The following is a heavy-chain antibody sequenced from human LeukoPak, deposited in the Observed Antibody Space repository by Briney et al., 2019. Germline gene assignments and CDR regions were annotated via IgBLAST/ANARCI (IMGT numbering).Heavy chain of an antibody. CDR2: ISGSGGST. J-gene: IGHJ4*02. CDR1: GFTFSSYA. Sequence: GGSLRLSCAASGFTFSSYAMSWVRQAPGKGLEWVSAISGSGGSTYYADSVKGRFTISRDNSKNTLYLQMDSLRAEDTAVYYCAKHPKLAGYYFDYWGQGTLVTVSS. D-gene: IGHD4-23*01. CDR3: AKHPKLAGYYFDY. V-gene: IGHV3-23*01.